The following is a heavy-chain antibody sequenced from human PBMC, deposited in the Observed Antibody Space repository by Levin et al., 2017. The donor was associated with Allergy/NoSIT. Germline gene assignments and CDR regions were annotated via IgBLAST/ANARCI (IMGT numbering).Heavy chain of an antibody. CDR3: ARGHLLKRGYLGYCSGGSCDGEFDP. Sequence: AASVKVSCKASGYTFTAYYMHWVRQAPGQGLEWMGRINPNSGNTGYAQKFQGRVTMTRNTSISTAYMELSSLRSEDTAVYYCARGHLLKRGYLGYCSGGSCDGEFDPWGQGTLVTVSS. CDR2: INPNSGNT. CDR1: GYTFTAYY. D-gene: IGHD2-15*01. J-gene: IGHJ5*02. V-gene: IGHV1-8*02.